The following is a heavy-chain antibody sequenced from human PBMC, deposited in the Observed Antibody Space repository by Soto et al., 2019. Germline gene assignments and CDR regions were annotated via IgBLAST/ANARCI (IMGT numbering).Heavy chain of an antibody. CDR3: ARSSVEWGWFDP. Sequence: QVQLVQSGAEVKKPGSSVKVSCKAPGGTFSSYAIIWVRQAPGQGLEWMGGIIPIFVTANYAQKFQGRVTITADESTSTADMELSSLRSEDTAVYYCARSSVEWGWFDPWGQGNLVTVSS. J-gene: IGHJ5*02. V-gene: IGHV1-69*01. CDR2: IIPIFVTA. CDR1: GGTFSSYA. D-gene: IGHD1-26*01.